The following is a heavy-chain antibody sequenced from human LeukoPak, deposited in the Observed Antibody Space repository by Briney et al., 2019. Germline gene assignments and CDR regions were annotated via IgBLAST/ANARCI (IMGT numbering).Heavy chain of an antibody. D-gene: IGHD3-22*01. V-gene: IGHV4-59*12. Sequence: SETLSLTCTVSGGSISSYYWSWIRQPPGKGLEWIGYIYYSGSTYYNPSLKSRVTISVDRSKNQFSLKLSSVTAADTAVYYCARGGGGYSRDYYFDYWGQGTLVTVSS. CDR3: ARGGGGYSRDYYFDY. J-gene: IGHJ4*02. CDR2: IYYSGST. CDR1: GGSISSYY.